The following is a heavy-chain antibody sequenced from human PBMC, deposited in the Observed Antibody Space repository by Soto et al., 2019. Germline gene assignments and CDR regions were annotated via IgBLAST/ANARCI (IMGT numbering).Heavy chain of an antibody. CDR1: GFTFSTYT. V-gene: IGHV3-21*01. CDR3: ARDILSGGAYPDS. D-gene: IGHD3-10*01. Sequence: ILSCAASGFTFSTYTMNWVRQAPGKGLEWISSISSGSSYIYYAGSVKGRFTISRDNAKNSLFLQMNSLRADDTAVYYCARDILSGGAYPDSWGQGTKVTVSS. J-gene: IGHJ5*01. CDR2: ISSGSSYI.